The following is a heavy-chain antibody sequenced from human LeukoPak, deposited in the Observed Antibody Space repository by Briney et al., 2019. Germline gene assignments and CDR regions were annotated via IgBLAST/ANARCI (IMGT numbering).Heavy chain of an antibody. V-gene: IGHV3-48*03. Sequence: GGSLRLSCAASGFTFTSYEMNWVRQAPGKGLEWLSHISSSGNTIYYADSVKGRFTISRDNAKNSVYLQMNSLRAEDTAVYYCAELGITMIGGVWGKGTTVTISS. J-gene: IGHJ6*04. CDR3: AELGITMIGGV. CDR1: GFTFTSYE. D-gene: IGHD3-10*02. CDR2: ISSSGNTI.